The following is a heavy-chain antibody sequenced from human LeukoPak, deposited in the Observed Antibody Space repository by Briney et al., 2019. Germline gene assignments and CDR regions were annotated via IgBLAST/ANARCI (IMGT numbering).Heavy chain of an antibody. J-gene: IGHJ4*02. CDR3: AKATSGWYNLDY. V-gene: IGHV3-23*01. CDR1: GFTYSRYD. D-gene: IGHD6-19*01. CDR2: ISSGGNT. Sequence: SGGSLRLSCAASGFTYSRYDMSGLREATGKGRVWVSDISSGGNTYYVESVKGRFTISRDNSKNTLYLQVNSLRAEDTAVYYCAKATSGWYNLDYWGQGTLVTVSS.